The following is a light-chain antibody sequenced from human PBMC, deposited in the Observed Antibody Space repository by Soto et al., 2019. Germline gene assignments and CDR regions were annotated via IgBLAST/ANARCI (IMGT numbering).Light chain of an antibody. V-gene: IGLV1-44*01. CDR2: SND. CDR1: SSNIGSLP. Sequence: QSVLTQPPSASGTPGQRVTISCSGSSSNIGSLPVNWYQQLPGTAPKLLIYSNDQRPSGAPDRFSGSKSGTSASLAISGLQAEDEADYYCCSYAGSYTWVFGGGTKLTVL. J-gene: IGLJ3*02. CDR3: CSYAGSYTWV.